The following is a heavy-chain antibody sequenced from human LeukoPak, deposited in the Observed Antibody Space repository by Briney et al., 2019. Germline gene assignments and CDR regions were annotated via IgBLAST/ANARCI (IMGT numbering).Heavy chain of an antibody. D-gene: IGHD3-22*01. Sequence: GGSLRLSCAASGFTVSSNYMSWVRRAPGKGLEWVSVIYSGGSTYYADSVKGRFTISRDNSKNTLYLQMNSLRAEDTAVYYCASNDYYDSSGHNFDYWGQGTLVTVSS. CDR2: IYSGGST. CDR1: GFTVSSNY. J-gene: IGHJ4*02. V-gene: IGHV3-66*01. CDR3: ASNDYYDSSGHNFDY.